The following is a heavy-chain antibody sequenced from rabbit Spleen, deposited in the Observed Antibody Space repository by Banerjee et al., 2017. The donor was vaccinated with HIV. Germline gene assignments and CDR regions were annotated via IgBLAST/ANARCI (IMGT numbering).Heavy chain of an antibody. CDR2: IYTGDDNT. CDR3: ARDLAGAPVYFDL. Sequence: QEQLEESGGDLVKPEGSLTLTCTASGFSFSSSYWISWVRQAPGKGLEWIGCIYTGDDNTYYANWAKGRFTISKTSSTTVTLQMTSLAAADTATYFCARDLAGAPVYFDLWGQGTLVTVS. V-gene: IGHV1S45*01. J-gene: IGHJ4*01. D-gene: IGHD4-2*01. CDR1: GFSFSSSYW.